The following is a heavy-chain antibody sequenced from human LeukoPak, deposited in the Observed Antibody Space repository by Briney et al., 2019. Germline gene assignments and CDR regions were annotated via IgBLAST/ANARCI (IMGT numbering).Heavy chain of an antibody. CDR3: ARSEYYGSGSFDY. J-gene: IGHJ4*02. CDR1: GYTFTNHY. CDR2: INPNSGSA. V-gene: IGHV1-46*01. D-gene: IGHD3-10*01. Sequence: ASVKVSCKASGYTFTNHYINWVRQAPGQGLEWMGIINPNSGSADFAQKFRGRVILTRDTSTSTFCMELSSLRSEDTAVYYCARSEYYGSGSFDYWGQGTLVTVSS.